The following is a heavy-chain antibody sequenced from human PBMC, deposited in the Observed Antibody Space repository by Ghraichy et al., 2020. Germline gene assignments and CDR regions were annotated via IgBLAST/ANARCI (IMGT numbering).Heavy chain of an antibody. Sequence: GGSLRLSCAASGFTFSSYAMSWVRQAPGKGLEWVSAISGSGGSTYYADSVKGRFTISRDNSKNTLYLQMNSLRAEDTAVYYCARAVAGPSLRDYYYYGMDVWGQGTTVTVSS. V-gene: IGHV3-23*01. CDR2: ISGSGGST. CDR3: ARAVAGPSLRDYYYYGMDV. CDR1: GFTFSSYA. J-gene: IGHJ6*02. D-gene: IGHD6-19*01.